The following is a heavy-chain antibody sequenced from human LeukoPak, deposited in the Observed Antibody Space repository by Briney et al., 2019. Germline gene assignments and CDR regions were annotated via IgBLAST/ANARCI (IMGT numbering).Heavy chain of an antibody. CDR2: ISWNSGSI. V-gene: IGHV3-9*01. CDR1: GFSFDDYA. Sequence: GGSLRLSCAASGFSFDDYAMHWVRHAPGKGLEWVSGISWNSGSIGYADSVKGRFTISRDNAKNSLYLQMNSLRAEDTALYYCAKAYSEAGGAFDIWGQGTMVTVSS. CDR3: AKAYSEAGGAFDI. J-gene: IGHJ3*02. D-gene: IGHD2-8*02.